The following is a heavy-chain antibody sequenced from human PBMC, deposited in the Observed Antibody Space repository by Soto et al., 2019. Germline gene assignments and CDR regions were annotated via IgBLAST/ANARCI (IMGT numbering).Heavy chain of an antibody. J-gene: IGHJ6*02. CDR3: ARGGDFYSNSSPMDV. Sequence: PSETLSLTCTVSGGSISSGGYYWSWICQHPGKGLEWIGYIYYSGSTYYNPSLKSRVTISVDTSKNQFSLKLSSVTAADTAVYYCARGGDFYSNSSPMDVWGQGTTVTVSS. CDR1: GGSISSGGYY. CDR2: IYYSGST. V-gene: IGHV4-31*03. D-gene: IGHD4-4*01.